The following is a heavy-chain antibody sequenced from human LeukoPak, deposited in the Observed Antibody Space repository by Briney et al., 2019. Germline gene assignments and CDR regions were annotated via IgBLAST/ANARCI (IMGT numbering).Heavy chain of an antibody. V-gene: IGHV3-7*01. Sequence: GGSLRLSCAASGFTLSTYWMSWVRQAPGKGLGCVANIKEDGSEKYYVDSVKGRFTISRDDAKNSLYLQMNSLRAEDTAVYYCARYFSGGSCWDFWGQGTLVTVSS. CDR1: GFTLSTYW. J-gene: IGHJ4*02. D-gene: IGHD2-15*01. CDR3: ARYFSGGSCWDF. CDR2: IKEDGSEK.